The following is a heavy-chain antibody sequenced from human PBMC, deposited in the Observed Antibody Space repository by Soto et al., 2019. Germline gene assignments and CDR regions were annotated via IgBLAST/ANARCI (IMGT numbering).Heavy chain of an antibody. CDR3: AKENSYGDYVQALDY. D-gene: IGHD4-17*01. J-gene: IGHJ4*02. CDR2: ISGSRSNK. CDR1: GFTFSSYA. V-gene: IGHV3-23*01. Sequence: SGGSLRLSCAACGFTFSSYAMSWVRQAPGKGLEWVSAISGSRSNKYYADSVKGRFTISRDNSKNTLYLQMNSLRAEDTAVYYCAKENSYGDYVQALDYWGQGTLVTVSS.